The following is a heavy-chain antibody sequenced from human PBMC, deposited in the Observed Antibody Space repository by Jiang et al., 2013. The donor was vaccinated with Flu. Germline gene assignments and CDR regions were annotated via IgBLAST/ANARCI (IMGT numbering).Heavy chain of an antibody. CDR1: GFTFSDYY. Sequence: LVKPGGSLRLSCAASGFTFSDYYMSWIRQAPGKGLEWVSYISSSGSTIYYADSVKGRFTISRDNAKNSLYLQMNSLRAEDTAVYYCARTPISGFLEWFKADYYGMDVWGQGTTVTVSS. D-gene: IGHD3-3*01. J-gene: IGHJ6*02. V-gene: IGHV3-11*01. CDR2: ISSSGSTI. CDR3: ARTPISGFLEWFKADYYGMDV.